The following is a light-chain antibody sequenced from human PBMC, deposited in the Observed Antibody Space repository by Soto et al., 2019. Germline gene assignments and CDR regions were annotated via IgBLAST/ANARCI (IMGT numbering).Light chain of an antibody. CDR3: QQYMSSVT. J-gene: IGKJ1*01. CDR2: GAS. Sequence: EIVLTQSPGSLSLSPGQRATLSCRASQSVDTTFFAWYQKKPGQAPRLLIYGASKRATGIPDRFSGSGSGTDFPLIISSLEPEDFAVYYCQQYMSSVTFGQGTKVEIK. V-gene: IGKV3-20*01. CDR1: QSVDTTF.